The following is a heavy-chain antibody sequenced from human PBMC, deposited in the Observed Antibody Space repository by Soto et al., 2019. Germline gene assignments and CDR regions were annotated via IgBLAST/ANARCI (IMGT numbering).Heavy chain of an antibody. CDR2: ISGSGGST. CDR1: GFTFSSYA. J-gene: IGHJ4*02. D-gene: IGHD3-3*01. CDR3: AKDPGYDFWSGYFIFDY. Sequence: GGSLRLSCAASGFTFSSYAMCWGRQAPGKGLEWVSAISGSGGSTYYADSVTGRFTISRDNSKNTLYLQLNSLRAEDTAVYYCAKDPGYDFWSGYFIFDYWGQGTLVTVSS. V-gene: IGHV3-23*01.